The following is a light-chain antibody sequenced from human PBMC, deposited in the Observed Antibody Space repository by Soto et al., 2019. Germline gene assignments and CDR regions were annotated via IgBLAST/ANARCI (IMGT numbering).Light chain of an antibody. CDR2: GAS. Sequence: EIVLTQSPATLSLSPGERATLSCRASQSIGIYLAWYRQKPGQAPRLLIYGASNRATGIPARFSGSRSGTDFTLTISSLEPEDFAVYFCHQRNKFGQGTRLEIK. CDR3: HQRNK. J-gene: IGKJ5*01. CDR1: QSIGIY. V-gene: IGKV3-11*01.